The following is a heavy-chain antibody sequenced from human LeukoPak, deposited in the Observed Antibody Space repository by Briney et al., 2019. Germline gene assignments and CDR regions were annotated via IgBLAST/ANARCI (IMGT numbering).Heavy chain of an antibody. V-gene: IGHV1-69*05. CDR1: GGTFSSYA. Sequence: SVKVSCKASGGTFSSYAISWVRQAPGQSLEWMGGSIPIFGTANYAQNFQGRVTITTDESTSTAYMELSSLRSEDTAVYYCARDYEDSSGYYYTSNNWFDPWGQGTLVTVSS. CDR3: ARDYEDSSGYYYTSNNWFDP. CDR2: SIPIFGTA. D-gene: IGHD3-22*01. J-gene: IGHJ5*02.